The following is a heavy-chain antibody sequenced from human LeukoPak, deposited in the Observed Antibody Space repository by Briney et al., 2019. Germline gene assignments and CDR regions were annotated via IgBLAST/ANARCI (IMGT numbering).Heavy chain of an antibody. V-gene: IGHV3-33*01. CDR1: GFTFSSYG. J-gene: IGHJ5*02. Sequence: PGGCLRLSCAASGFTFSSYGMHWVRQAPGKGLEWVAVIWYDGSNKYYADSVKGRFTISRDNSKNTLYLQMNSLRAEDTAVYYCARATSTVGWFDPWGQEPLAPASS. CDR3: ARATSTVGWFDP. D-gene: IGHD2-2*01. CDR2: IWYDGSNK.